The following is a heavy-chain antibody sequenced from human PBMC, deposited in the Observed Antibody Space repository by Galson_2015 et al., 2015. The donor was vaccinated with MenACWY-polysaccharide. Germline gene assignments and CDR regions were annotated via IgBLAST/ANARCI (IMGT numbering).Heavy chain of an antibody. D-gene: IGHD4-11*01. CDR2: IFDNGNT. Sequence: SLRLSCALSGFNVGSVYMSWVRQAPGKGLEWVSVIFDNGNTFYADSVKGRFTISRHDSEDTLYLLINSLSADDTAVYFCTREVYSRGWFHYWGQGTLVTVSS. CDR1: GFNVGSVY. V-gene: IGHV3-53*01. J-gene: IGHJ4*02. CDR3: TREVYSRGWFHY.